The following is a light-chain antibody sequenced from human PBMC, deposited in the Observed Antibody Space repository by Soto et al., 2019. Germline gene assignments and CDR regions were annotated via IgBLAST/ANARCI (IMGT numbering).Light chain of an antibody. J-gene: IGKJ1*01. Sequence: EIVMTQSPVTLSVSQGERATLSCRASQSVSSNVAWYQQKPGQAPRLLIYGASTRATGIPASFSGSVSGTEFTLTISSLQSEDFAVYYCQQYNNWPPWAFGQGTKVDIK. CDR3: QQYNNWPPWA. CDR2: GAS. V-gene: IGKV3-15*01. CDR1: QSVSSN.